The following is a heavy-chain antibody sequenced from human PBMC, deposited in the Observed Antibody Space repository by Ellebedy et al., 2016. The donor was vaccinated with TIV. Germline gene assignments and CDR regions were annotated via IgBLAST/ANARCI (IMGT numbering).Heavy chain of an antibody. V-gene: IGHV4-31*03. CDR1: GGSISSGGYY. D-gene: IGHD2-15*01. CDR3: ARGADRYCTGGKCYRDFDS. Sequence: SETLSLTXSVSGGSISSGGYYWNWIRQHPGKGLEWIGYIYYSGITDYNAPLQSRVSISVDTSQNQISLRLNSVTAADTAVYYCARGADRYCTGGKCYRDFDSWGQGTLVTVSS. CDR2: IYYSGIT. J-gene: IGHJ4*02.